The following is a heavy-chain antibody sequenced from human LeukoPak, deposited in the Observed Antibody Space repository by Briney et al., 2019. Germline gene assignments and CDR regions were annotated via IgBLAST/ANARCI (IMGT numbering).Heavy chain of an antibody. Sequence: GGSLRLSCAASGFTFSSYAMSWVRQAPGKGLEWVSAISGSGGSTYNADSVKGRFTISRDNSKNTLYLQMNSLRAEDTAVYYCAKPQPGYDFWSGYDYFDYWAREPWSPSPQ. D-gene: IGHD3-3*01. CDR1: GFTFSSYA. J-gene: IGHJ4*02. CDR2: ISGSGGST. V-gene: IGHV3-23*01. CDR3: AKPQPGYDFWSGYDYFDY.